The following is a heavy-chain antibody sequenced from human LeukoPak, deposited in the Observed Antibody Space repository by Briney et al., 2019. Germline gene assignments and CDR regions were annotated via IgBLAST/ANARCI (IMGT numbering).Heavy chain of an antibody. CDR3: ARDWYSSGWYGSGDWFDP. CDR1: GGSISSSSYY. J-gene: IGHJ5*02. D-gene: IGHD6-19*01. CDR2: IYYSGST. V-gene: IGHV4-39*07. Sequence: SETLSLTCTVSGGSISSSSYYWGWIRQPPGKGLEWIGSIYYSGSTYYNPSLKSRVTISVDTSKNQFSLKLSSVTAADTAVYYCARDWYSSGWYGSGDWFDPWGQGTLVTVSS.